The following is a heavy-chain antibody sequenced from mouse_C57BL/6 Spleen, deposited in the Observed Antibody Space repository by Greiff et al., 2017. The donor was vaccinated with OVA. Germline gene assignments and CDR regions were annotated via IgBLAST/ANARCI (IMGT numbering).Heavy chain of an antibody. D-gene: IGHD2-5*01. CDR1: GYTFTSYW. CDR3: ARAAYDSKRGLGDAMDY. Sequence: VQLQQPGAELVKPGASVKLSCKASGYTFTSYWMQWVKQRPGQGLEWIGEIDPSDSYTNYNQKFKGKATLTVDTSSSTAYMQLSSLTSEDSAVYYCARAAYDSKRGLGDAMDYWGQGTSVTVSS. CDR2: IDPSDSYT. V-gene: IGHV1-50*01. J-gene: IGHJ4*01.